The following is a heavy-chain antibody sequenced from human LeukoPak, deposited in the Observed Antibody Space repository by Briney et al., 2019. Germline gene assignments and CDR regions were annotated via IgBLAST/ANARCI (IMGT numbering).Heavy chain of an antibody. D-gene: IGHD3-10*01. J-gene: IGHJ4*02. Sequence: GRSLRLSCAASGFTFSSYGMHWVRQAPGKGLEWVAVISYDGSNKYYADSVKGRFTISRDNSKNTLYLQMNSLRAEDTAVYYCAKEGSRRGFGGYYFDHWGQGTLVTVSS. V-gene: IGHV3-30*18. CDR1: GFTFSSYG. CDR2: ISYDGSNK. CDR3: AKEGSRRGFGGYYFDH.